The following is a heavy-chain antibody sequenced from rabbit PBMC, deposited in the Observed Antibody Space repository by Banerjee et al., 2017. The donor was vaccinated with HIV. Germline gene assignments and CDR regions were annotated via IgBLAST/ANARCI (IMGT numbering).Heavy chain of an antibody. CDR1: GFDLSSYYY. V-gene: IGHV1S45*01. CDR3: ARGWITMTMNL. CDR2: INTGDGST. Sequence: EQLEESGGDLVKPEGSLTLTCTASGFDLSSYYYMCWVRQAPGKGLEWIGCINTGDGSTYYASWAKGRFTISKTSSTTVTLQMTSLTAADTATYFCARGWITMTMNLWGPGTLVTVS. D-gene: IGHD2-1*01. J-gene: IGHJ4*01.